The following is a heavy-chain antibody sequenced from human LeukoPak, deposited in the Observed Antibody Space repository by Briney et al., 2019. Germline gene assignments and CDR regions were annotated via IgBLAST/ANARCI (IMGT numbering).Heavy chain of an antibody. CDR1: GFSLSGYW. V-gene: IGHV3-74*01. CDR3: ARDSESEKYSGYRAFDI. J-gene: IGHJ3*02. Sequence: GGSLRLSCVASGFSLSGYWMYWVRQAPGKGLMYISRNNGDGSTTNYADVVKGRFTMSRDSVKNTLYLQMNSLRAEDTAVYYCARDSESEKYSGYRAFDIWGQGTMVTVSS. CDR2: NNGDGSTT. D-gene: IGHD3-22*01.